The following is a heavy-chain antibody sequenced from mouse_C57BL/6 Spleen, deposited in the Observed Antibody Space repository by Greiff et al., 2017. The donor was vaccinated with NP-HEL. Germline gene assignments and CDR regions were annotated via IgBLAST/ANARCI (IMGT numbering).Heavy chain of an antibody. CDR2: IDPEDGDP. CDR1: GFNIKDYY. Sequence: EVHLVESGAELVRPGASVKLSCTASGFNIKDYYMHWVKQRPEQGLEWIGRIDPEDGDPESAPKFQGKATMTADTSSNTAYLQLSSLTSEDTAVYYCTSFTTVVARGYWGQGTTLTVSS. V-gene: IGHV14-1*01. J-gene: IGHJ2*01. CDR3: TSFTTVVARGY. D-gene: IGHD1-1*01.